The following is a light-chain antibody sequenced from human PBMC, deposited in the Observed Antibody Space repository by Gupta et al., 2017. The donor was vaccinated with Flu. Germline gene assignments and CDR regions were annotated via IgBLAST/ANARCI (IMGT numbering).Light chain of an antibody. CDR2: GNS. Sequence: QSVLTQPPSVSGAPGQGVTISCTGSSSNIGAGYDVHWYQQLPGTAPKLPIYGNSNRPSGVPDRFSGSKSGTSASLAITGLQAEDEADYYCQSYDSSLNWVFGGGTKLTVL. V-gene: IGLV1-40*01. CDR1: SSNIGAGYD. CDR3: QSYDSSLNWV. J-gene: IGLJ3*02.